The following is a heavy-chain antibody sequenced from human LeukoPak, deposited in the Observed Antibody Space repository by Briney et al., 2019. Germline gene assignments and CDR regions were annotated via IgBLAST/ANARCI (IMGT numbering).Heavy chain of an antibody. D-gene: IGHD2-2*01. J-gene: IGHJ2*01. CDR3: ARGSTAYWYFDL. Sequence: ASVKVSCKASGYTFTGYYMHWVRQAPGQGLEWMGGINPNSGGTNYAQKFQGRVTMTRGTSISTAYMELSRLRSDDTAVYYCARGSTAYWYFDLWGRGTLVTVSS. CDR1: GYTFTGYY. CDR2: INPNSGGT. V-gene: IGHV1-2*02.